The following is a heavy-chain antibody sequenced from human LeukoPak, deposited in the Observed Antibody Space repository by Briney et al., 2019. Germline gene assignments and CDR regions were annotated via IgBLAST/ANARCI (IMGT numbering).Heavy chain of an antibody. V-gene: IGHV3-23*01. J-gene: IGHJ6*03. CDR1: GFTFSSYG. D-gene: IGHD4-17*01. Sequence: GGSLRLSCAASGFTFSSYGMSWVRQAPGKGLEWISAISGTGGSIYYADSVKGRFTISRDNSKNTLYLQMNSVRAEDTAVYYCAKDGVYGDSYYYYYMDVWGKGTTVTVSS. CDR2: ISGTGGSI. CDR3: AKDGVYGDSYYYYYMDV.